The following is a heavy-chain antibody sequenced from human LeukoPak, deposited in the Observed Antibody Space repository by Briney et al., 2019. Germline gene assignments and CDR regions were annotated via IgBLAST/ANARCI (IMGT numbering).Heavy chain of an antibody. Sequence: PGGSLRLSCAASGFTVSSHYMSWVRQAPGKGLEWVSVIYSAGNTYADYADSVKGRFTISRDSSKNAMYLQMNSLRAEDTAVYYCARGRGSDYWGQGTLVTVSS. CDR3: ARGRGSDY. CDR2: IYSAGNT. CDR1: GFTVSSHY. V-gene: IGHV3-53*01. J-gene: IGHJ4*02.